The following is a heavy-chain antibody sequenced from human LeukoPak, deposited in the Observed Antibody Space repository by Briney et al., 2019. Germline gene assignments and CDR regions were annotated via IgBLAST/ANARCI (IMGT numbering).Heavy chain of an antibody. D-gene: IGHD3-16*01. V-gene: IGHV3-11*01. J-gene: IGHJ4*02. Sequence: NPGGSLRLSCAASGFTFSDYYMSWIRQAPGKGLERVSYISSSGSTIYYADSVKGRFTISRDNAKNSLYLQMNSLRAEDTAVYYCALTRFGFYFDYWGQGTLVTVSS. CDR3: ALTRFGFYFDY. CDR2: ISSSGSTI. CDR1: GFTFSDYY.